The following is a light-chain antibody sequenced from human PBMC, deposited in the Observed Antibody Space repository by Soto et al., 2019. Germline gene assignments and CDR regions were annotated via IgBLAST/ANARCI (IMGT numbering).Light chain of an antibody. V-gene: IGLV2-11*01. J-gene: IGLJ1*01. Sequence: LLHPRPGPGFPGRSSPTPSPGTTIDVGGYDYVSWYQQHPGEAPKLMIFDVTKRPSGVPDRFSGSRSGNTASLTISGLQAEDEAHYSCCSYAGSFYVFGSGTKVTVL. CDR2: DVT. CDR3: CSYAGSFYV. CDR1: TIDVGGYDY.